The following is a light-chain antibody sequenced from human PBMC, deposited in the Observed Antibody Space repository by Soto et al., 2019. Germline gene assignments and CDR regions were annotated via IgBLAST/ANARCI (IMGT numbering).Light chain of an antibody. CDR1: QSVSSN. Sequence: EIVMTQSPATLSVYPGERATLSCRASQSVSSNLAWYQQKPGQAPRLLIYGASTRATGIPARFSGSGSGTEFTLTISSLQSEDFAVCYCQQYNNWPPSITFGQGTRLEMK. J-gene: IGKJ5*01. CDR3: QQYNNWPPSIT. V-gene: IGKV3-15*01. CDR2: GAS.